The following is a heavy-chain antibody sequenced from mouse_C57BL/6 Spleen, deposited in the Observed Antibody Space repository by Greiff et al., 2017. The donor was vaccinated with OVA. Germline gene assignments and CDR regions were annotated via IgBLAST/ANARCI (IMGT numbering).Heavy chain of an antibody. D-gene: IGHD2-3*01. V-gene: IGHV5-16*01. Sequence: EVQLVESEGGLVQPGRSMKLSCTASGFTFSDYYMAWVRQVPEKGLEWVANINYDGSSTYYLDSLKSRFIISRDNAKNILYLQMSSLKSEDTATYYCARDGYYDDWYFDVWGTGTTVTVSS. J-gene: IGHJ1*03. CDR3: ARDGYYDDWYFDV. CDR2: INYDGSST. CDR1: GFTFSDYY.